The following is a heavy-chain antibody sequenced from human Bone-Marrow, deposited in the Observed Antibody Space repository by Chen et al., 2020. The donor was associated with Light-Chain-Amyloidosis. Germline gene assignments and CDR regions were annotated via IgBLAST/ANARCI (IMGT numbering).Heavy chain of an antibody. D-gene: IGHD3-9*01. CDR3: ARGGLDHAFDV. Sequence: EVQLVESGGGLVQPGGSLRLSCSASGFTFTTYWMHWVRQAPGRGLVWVSRINNDGSGTLYADSLKGRFTVSRDNARNTRYLQMTSLGAEDTAVYYCARGGLDHAFDVWGQGTRVTVSS. V-gene: IGHV3-74*01. CDR2: INNDGSGT. CDR1: GFTFTTYW. J-gene: IGHJ3*01.